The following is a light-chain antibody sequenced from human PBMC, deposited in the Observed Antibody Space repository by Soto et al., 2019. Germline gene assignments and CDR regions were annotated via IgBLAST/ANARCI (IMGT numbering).Light chain of an antibody. CDR2: DVS. Sequence: QSALTQPASVSGSPGQSITISCTGTSSDVGGYNYVSWYQQHPGKAPKFMIYDVSNRPSGVSNRFSGSKSGNTASLTISGLQAEDEADYYCSSYTTCSTRQIVFGTGTKVTVL. J-gene: IGLJ1*01. CDR3: SSYTTCSTRQIV. V-gene: IGLV2-14*01. CDR1: SSDVGGYNY.